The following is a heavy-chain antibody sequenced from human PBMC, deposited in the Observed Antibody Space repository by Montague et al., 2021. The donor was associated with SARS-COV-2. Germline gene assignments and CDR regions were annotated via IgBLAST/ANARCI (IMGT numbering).Heavy chain of an antibody. CDR1: GGSITSGTHY. CDR2: IYHSGST. V-gene: IGHV4-39*01. D-gene: IGHD5-12*01. Sequence: SETLSLTCTVSGGSITSGTHYWGWIRQPPGKGLEWIGTIYHSGSTXYNPSLKSRVTISADTSKNQFSLKLSSVTAADTAVYYCARQGGYTGYDFSEYWGQGTLVTVSS. CDR3: ARQGGYTGYDFSEY. J-gene: IGHJ4*02.